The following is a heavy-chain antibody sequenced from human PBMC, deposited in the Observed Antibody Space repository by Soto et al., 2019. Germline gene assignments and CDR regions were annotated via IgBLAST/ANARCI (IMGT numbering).Heavy chain of an antibody. CDR2: ISDSGDTT. CDR1: GFTFSSCA. CDR3: AKDKPAAGSQGLVPI. Sequence: PGGSLRLSCAASGFTFSSCAMSWVRQAPGKGLQWVSAISDSGDTTHYADSVRGRFTISRDNAKNTLYLQVNSLRAEDTGIYYCAKDKPAAGSQGLVPIWGQGTLVTVSS. V-gene: IGHV3-23*01. D-gene: IGHD6-19*01. J-gene: IGHJ4*02.